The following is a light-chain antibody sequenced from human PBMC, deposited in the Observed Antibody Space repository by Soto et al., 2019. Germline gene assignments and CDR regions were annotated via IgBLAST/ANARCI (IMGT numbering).Light chain of an antibody. CDR2: LEQRGSY. CDR1: SGHNSYI. CDR3: VTWDTNTGV. Sequence: QSVLTQSYSASASLGASVKLTCTLSSGHNSYIIAWHQQQPVKAPRFLMRLEQRGSYNKRSGLPDRFSGSSSGAERYLSISTPLFEDEADYYCVTWDTNTGVFGGGTMLTVL. V-gene: IGLV4-60*02. J-gene: IGLJ3*02.